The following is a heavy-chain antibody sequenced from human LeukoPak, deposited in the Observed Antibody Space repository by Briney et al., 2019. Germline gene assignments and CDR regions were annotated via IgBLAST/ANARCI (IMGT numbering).Heavy chain of an antibody. Sequence: ASVKVSCKASGYTFTDYYMHWVRQAPGQRLEWMGWINPNSGATKYAQKFQGRVTMTRDTSISTAYMELSRLTSDDTAVYYCARGEYVISGYRNDAFDIWGQGTMVTVSS. CDR3: ARGEYVISGYRNDAFDI. CDR2: INPNSGAT. CDR1: GYTFTDYY. V-gene: IGHV1-2*02. J-gene: IGHJ3*02. D-gene: IGHD3-22*01.